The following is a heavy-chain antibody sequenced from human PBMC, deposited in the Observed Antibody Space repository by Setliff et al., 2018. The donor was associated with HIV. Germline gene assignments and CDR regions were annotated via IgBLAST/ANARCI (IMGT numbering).Heavy chain of an antibody. Sequence: SETLSLTCTVSGGSISSDYWSWIRQPPGKGMEWIGFIYDSGSTNYNPSLESRVTISVDTSKNQFSLKLSSVTAADTAVYYCARAIGIISLYYFDSWGQGTLGTVSS. D-gene: IGHD3-10*01. J-gene: IGHJ4*02. CDR1: GGSISSDY. V-gene: IGHV4-59*01. CDR2: IYDSGST. CDR3: ARAIGIISLYYFDS.